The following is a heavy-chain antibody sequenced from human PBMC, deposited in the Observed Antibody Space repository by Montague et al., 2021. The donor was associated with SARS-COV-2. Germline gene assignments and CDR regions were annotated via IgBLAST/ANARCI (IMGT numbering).Heavy chain of an antibody. V-gene: IGHV3-30-3*01. CDR2: ISYDGSNK. Sequence: SLRLSCAASGFTFSSYAMHWVRQAPGRELEWVAVISYDGSNKYYAVFGKGRFTISRDNSKNTLYLQMNSLRAEDTAVYYCAAPMVKDYWGQGTLVTVSS. CDR1: GFTFSSYA. D-gene: IGHD5-18*01. J-gene: IGHJ4*02. CDR3: AAPMVKDY.